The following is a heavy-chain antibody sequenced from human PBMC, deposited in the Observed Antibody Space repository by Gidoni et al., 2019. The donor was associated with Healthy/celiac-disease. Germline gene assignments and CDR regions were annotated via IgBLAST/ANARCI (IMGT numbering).Heavy chain of an antibody. Sequence: EVQLVESGGGLVKPGGSLRLSCAASGFTFSSYSMNWVRQAPGKGLEWVSSISSISSYIYYADSVKCRFTISRDNAKNSLYLQMNSLRAEDTAVYYCARGGSGWYSWGQGTLVTVSS. D-gene: IGHD6-19*01. J-gene: IGHJ4*02. CDR2: ISSISSYI. CDR3: ARGGSGWYS. CDR1: GFTFSSYS. V-gene: IGHV3-21*01.